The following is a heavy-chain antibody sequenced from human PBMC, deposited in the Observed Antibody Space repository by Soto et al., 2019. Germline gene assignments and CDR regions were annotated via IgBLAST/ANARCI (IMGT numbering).Heavy chain of an antibody. D-gene: IGHD4-17*01. CDR3: AREVGEGDYGDYVSWFDP. J-gene: IGHJ5*02. CDR2: ISAYNGNT. Sequence: QVQLVQSGAEVKKPGASVKVSCKASGYTFTSYGISWVRQAPGQGLDWMGWISAYNGNTNYAQKLQGRVTMTTDTSTSTAYMELRSLRSDDTAVYYCAREVGEGDYGDYVSWFDPWGQGTLVTVSS. CDR1: GYTFTSYG. V-gene: IGHV1-18*01.